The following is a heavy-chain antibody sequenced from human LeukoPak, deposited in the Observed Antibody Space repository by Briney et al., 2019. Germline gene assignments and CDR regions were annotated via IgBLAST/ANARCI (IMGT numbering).Heavy chain of an antibody. J-gene: IGHJ5*02. Sequence: ASVKVSCKASGYTFTSYDINWVRQATGQGLEWMGWMNPNSGNTGYAQKFQGRVTMTRNTSISTAYMELSSLTFDDTAIYYCAKDWHILTGRNCFDPWGQGTLVTVSS. CDR3: AKDWHILTGRNCFDP. CDR2: MNPNSGNT. V-gene: IGHV1-8*01. CDR1: GYTFTSYD. D-gene: IGHD3-9*01.